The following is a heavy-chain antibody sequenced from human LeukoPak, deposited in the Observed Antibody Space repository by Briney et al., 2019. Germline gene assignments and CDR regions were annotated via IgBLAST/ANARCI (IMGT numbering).Heavy chain of an antibody. CDR3: ASGGKATVVTM. V-gene: IGHV4-4*07. D-gene: IGHD4-23*01. CDR1: GGSIDSYY. Sequence: SETLSLTCTVSGGSIDSYYRSWIRQPAGKGLEWIGRIYSSGSTNYNPSLKSRFSMSVDTSKNQFSLKLTSVTAADTAVYYCASGGKATVVTMWGQGILVPVSS. J-gene: IGHJ4*02. CDR2: IYSSGST.